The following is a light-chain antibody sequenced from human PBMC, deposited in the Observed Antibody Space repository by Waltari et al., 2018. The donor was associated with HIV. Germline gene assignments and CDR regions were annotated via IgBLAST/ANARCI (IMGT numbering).Light chain of an antibody. V-gene: IGLV2-23*02. CDR1: SGDVGAYNY. Sequence: QSALTQPASVSGSPGQSITISCTGPSGDVGAYNYVAWYQQHPNKAPQLLIYDVTKRPPGVSIRFSGSKSGNTASLTLSGLQAEDEADYYCCSYAGDTTFVFGTGTKVTVL. CDR2: DVT. CDR3: CSYAGDTTFV. J-gene: IGLJ1*01.